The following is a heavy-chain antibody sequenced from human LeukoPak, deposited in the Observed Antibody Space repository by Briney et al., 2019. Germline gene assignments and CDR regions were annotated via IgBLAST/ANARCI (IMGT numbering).Heavy chain of an antibody. CDR2: ISGSGGST. V-gene: IGHV3-23*01. D-gene: IGHD6-13*01. Sequence: GGSLRLSCAASGFTFSSYAMSWVRQAPGKGLEWVSAISGSGGSTYYADSVKGRFTISRDNSKNTLYLQMNSLRAEDAAVYYCAKDPYSSSPPTHFDYWGQGTLVTVSS. J-gene: IGHJ4*02. CDR1: GFTFSSYA. CDR3: AKDPYSSSPPTHFDY.